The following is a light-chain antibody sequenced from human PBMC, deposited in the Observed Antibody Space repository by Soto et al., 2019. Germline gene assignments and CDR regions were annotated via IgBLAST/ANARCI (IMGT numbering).Light chain of an antibody. V-gene: IGLV1-44*01. Sequence: QSVLPQAPSASEIPGQRVTISCSGGSSNIGRNTVNWYQQLPGTAPKLLIYSNNRRPSGVPDRFSGSKSGTSASLAISGLQSEDEADYYCAAWDDSLTDYVFGTGTKVTVL. CDR2: SNN. J-gene: IGLJ1*01. CDR3: AAWDDSLTDYV. CDR1: SSNIGRNT.